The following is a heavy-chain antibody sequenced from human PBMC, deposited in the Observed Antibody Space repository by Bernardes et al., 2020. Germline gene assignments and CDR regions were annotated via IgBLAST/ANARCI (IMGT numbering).Heavy chain of an antibody. J-gene: IGHJ5*01. V-gene: IGHV3-23*01. Sequence: GGSLRLSCAASGFTFRNFAMSWVRQAPGQGLEWVSTITDGGAYTFYAASVKGRSTISRDNSKDTLYLQMNSLRAEDTAIYYCAKGLSVLVSLGTRWFDSWGLGTQVTVSS. D-gene: IGHD1-1*01. CDR3: AKGLSVLVSLGTRWFDS. CDR2: ITDGGAYT. CDR1: GFTFRNFA.